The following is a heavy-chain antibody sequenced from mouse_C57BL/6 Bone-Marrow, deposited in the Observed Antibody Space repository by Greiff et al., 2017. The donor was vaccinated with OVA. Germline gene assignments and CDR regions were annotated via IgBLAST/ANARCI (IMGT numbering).Heavy chain of an antibody. CDR3: ARRYYGSSYDAMDY. D-gene: IGHD1-1*01. CDR2: IYPRSGNT. V-gene: IGHV1-81*01. J-gene: IGHJ4*01. Sequence: VQRVESGAELARPGASVKLSCKASGYTFTSYGISWVKQRTGQGLEWIGEIYPRSGNTYYNEKFKGKATLTADKSSSTAYMELRSLTSEDSAVYFCARRYYGSSYDAMDYWGQGTTVTVSS. CDR1: GYTFTSYG.